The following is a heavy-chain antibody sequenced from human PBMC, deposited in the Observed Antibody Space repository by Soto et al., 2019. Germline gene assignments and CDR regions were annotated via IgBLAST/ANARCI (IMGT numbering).Heavy chain of an antibody. CDR2: ISSTTNYI. Sequence: GSLRLSCAASGFTFTRYSMNWVRQAPGKGLEWVSSISSTTNYIYYADSMKGRFTVSRDNAKNSVYLEMNSLSAEDTAVYYCARESEDLTSNFDYWGQGTLVTVSS. CDR3: ARESEDLTSNFDY. CDR1: GFTFTRYS. J-gene: IGHJ4*02. V-gene: IGHV3-21*01.